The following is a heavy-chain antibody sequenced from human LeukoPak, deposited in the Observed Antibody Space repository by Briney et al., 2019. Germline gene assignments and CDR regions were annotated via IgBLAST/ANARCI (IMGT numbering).Heavy chain of an antibody. Sequence: SETLSLTCTVSGGSISSSSYYWTWVRQPPGKGLEWIGEINHRGVTTYYPSLKSRVTISIDTYRNQLSLTMHSLTAADTAVYYCARTVGRTASLSYWGQGTLVTVSS. D-gene: IGHD4-11*01. J-gene: IGHJ4*02. V-gene: IGHV4-39*07. CDR1: GGSISSSSYY. CDR3: ARTVGRTASLSY. CDR2: INHRGVT.